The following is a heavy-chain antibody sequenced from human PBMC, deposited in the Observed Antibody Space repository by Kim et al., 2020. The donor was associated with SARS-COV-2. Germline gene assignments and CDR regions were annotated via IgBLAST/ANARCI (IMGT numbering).Heavy chain of an antibody. Sequence: ASVKVSCKASGYTFTSYGISWVRQAPGQGLEWMGWISAYNGNTNYAQKLQGRVTMTTDTSTSTAYMELRSLRSDDTAVYYCARDTLGYCSGGSCWGFDYWGQGTLVTVSS. J-gene: IGHJ4*02. CDR3: ARDTLGYCSGGSCWGFDY. D-gene: IGHD2-15*01. CDR2: ISAYNGNT. CDR1: GYTFTSYG. V-gene: IGHV1-18*04.